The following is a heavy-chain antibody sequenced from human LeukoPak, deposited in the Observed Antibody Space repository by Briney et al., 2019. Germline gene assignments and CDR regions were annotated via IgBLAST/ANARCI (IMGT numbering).Heavy chain of an antibody. CDR3: AKDYFHSSGFYTGGTFES. D-gene: IGHD3-22*01. CDR2: IRADGDSE. Sequence: GGSLRLSCAASGFIFNNYGIHWVRQAPGKGLEWVAFIRADGDSEFYAASVKGRFTISRDNSKDTPYLDINSLRAEDTAVYYCAKDYFHSSGFYTGGTFESWGQGTLVTVSS. J-gene: IGHJ4*02. V-gene: IGHV3-30*02. CDR1: GFIFNNYG.